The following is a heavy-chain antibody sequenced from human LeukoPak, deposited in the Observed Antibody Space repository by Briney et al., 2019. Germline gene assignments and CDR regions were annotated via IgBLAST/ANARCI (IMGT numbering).Heavy chain of an antibody. CDR2: INPSGGST. CDR1: GYTFNSYY. Sequence: GASVKVSCKASGYTFNSYYMHWVRQAPGQGVEWMGIINPSGGSTNYAQKFQGRVTMTRDTSISTAYMELSRLRSDDTAVYYCARVTGSGGSCYWGQGTLVTVSS. J-gene: IGHJ4*02. D-gene: IGHD2-15*01. V-gene: IGHV1-2*02. CDR3: ARVTGSGGSCY.